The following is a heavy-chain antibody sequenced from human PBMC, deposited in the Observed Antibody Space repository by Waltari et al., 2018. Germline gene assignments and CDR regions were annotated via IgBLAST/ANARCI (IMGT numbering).Heavy chain of an antibody. CDR1: GFTFSSYA. Sequence: EVQLLESGGGLVQPGGSLRLSCAASGFTFSSYAMSWVRQAPGKGLEWVSVIYSGGSTYYADSVKGRFTISRDNSKNTLYLQMNSLRAEDTAVYYCAKTSPKVNKGWELRYYFDYWGQGTLVTVSS. CDR2: IYSGGST. CDR3: AKTSPKVNKGWELRYYFDY. J-gene: IGHJ4*02. D-gene: IGHD1-26*01. V-gene: IGHV3-23*03.